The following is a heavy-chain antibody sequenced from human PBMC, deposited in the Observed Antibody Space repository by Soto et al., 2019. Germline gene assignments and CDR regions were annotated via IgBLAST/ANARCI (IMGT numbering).Heavy chain of an antibody. CDR3: ARRELLNSNWFDP. D-gene: IGHD1-26*01. V-gene: IGHV1-69*06. CDR2: IIPIFGTA. CDR1: GGTFSSYA. J-gene: IGHJ5*02. Sequence: ASVKVSCKASGGTFSSYAISWVRQAPGQGLEWMGGIIPIFGTANYAQKFQGRVTITADKSTSTAYMELSSLRSEDTAVYYCARRELLNSNWFDPWGQGTLVTVS.